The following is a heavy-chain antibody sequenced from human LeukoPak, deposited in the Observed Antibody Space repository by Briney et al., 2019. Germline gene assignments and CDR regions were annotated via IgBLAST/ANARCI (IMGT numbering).Heavy chain of an antibody. CDR1: GGTFNTSP. Sequence: SVTVSCKASGGTFNTSPIHWVRQAPGQGLEWMGGITVKFNIIKYAQKFQGRVTITADESTSTAYMELRSLRSDDTAVYYCARPVRGVMIENAFDIWGQGTMVTVSS. D-gene: IGHD3-10*01. CDR2: ITVKFNII. J-gene: IGHJ3*02. V-gene: IGHV1-69*13. CDR3: ARPVRGVMIENAFDI.